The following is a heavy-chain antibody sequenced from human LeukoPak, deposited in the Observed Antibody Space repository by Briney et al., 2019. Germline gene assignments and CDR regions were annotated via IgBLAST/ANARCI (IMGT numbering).Heavy chain of an antibody. D-gene: IGHD3-22*01. Sequence: GGSLRLSCAASGFTFSRYWMHWVRQAPGKWPVWVSRIRSDGSSTDYADSVMGRFAISRDNAKNTLYLQMNSLRAEDTAVYYCAREQGYYSVPGYWGQGTQVTVSS. CDR3: AREQGYYSVPGY. V-gene: IGHV3-74*01. CDR2: IRSDGSST. J-gene: IGHJ4*02. CDR1: GFTFSRYW.